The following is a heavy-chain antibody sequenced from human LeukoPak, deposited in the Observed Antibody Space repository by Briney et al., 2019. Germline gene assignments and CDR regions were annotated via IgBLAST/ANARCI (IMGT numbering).Heavy chain of an antibody. V-gene: IGHV3-53*01. Sequence: GGSLRLSCAASGFTVSSNYMSWVRQAPGKGLEWVSVIYSGGSTYYADSVKGRFTISRDNSKNTLYLQMNSLRAEDTAVYYCGRYYYGSGSGLDVWGQGTTVTVSS. D-gene: IGHD3-10*01. J-gene: IGHJ6*02. CDR2: IYSGGST. CDR1: GFTVSSNY. CDR3: GRYYYGSGSGLDV.